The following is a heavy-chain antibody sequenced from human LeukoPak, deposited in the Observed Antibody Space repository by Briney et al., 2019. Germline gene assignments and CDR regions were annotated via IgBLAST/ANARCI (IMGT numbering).Heavy chain of an antibody. CDR1: GYTFTGYY. J-gene: IGHJ3*02. Sequence: ASVKVSCKSSGYTFTGYYMHWVRQAPGQGLEWMGWINPNSGGTNYAQKFQGRVTMTRDTSISTAYMELSRLRSDDTAVYYCARRKYYYDSSGYYEVSSRDAFDIWGQGTMVTVSS. CDR3: ARRKYYYDSSGYYEVSSRDAFDI. V-gene: IGHV1-2*02. D-gene: IGHD3-22*01. CDR2: INPNSGGT.